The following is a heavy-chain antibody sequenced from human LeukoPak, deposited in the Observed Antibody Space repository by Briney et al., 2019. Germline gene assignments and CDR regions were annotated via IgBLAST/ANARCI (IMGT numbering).Heavy chain of an antibody. D-gene: IGHD3-16*01. CDR3: ARVHGGSGASDI. Sequence: ETLSLTCAVSGGSISSYYWSWIRQPPGKGLEWIGYIYYSGSTNYNPSLKSRVTMSVDTSKNQFSLKLSSVTAADTAAYYCARVHGGSGASDIWGQGTMVTVSS. J-gene: IGHJ3*02. CDR1: GGSISSYY. V-gene: IGHV4-59*01. CDR2: IYYSGST.